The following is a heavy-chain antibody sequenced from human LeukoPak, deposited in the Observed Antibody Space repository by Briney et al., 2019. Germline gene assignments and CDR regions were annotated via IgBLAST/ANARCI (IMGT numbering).Heavy chain of an antibody. CDR2: ISGSGGST. D-gene: IGHD6-19*01. Sequence: GGSLRLSCAASGFTFSSYAMSWVRPAPGKGLEWVSAISGSGGSTYYADSVKGRFTISRDNSKNTLYLQMNSLRAEDTAVYYCAKEVISVLWEQWLYFDYWGQGTLVTVSS. V-gene: IGHV3-23*01. CDR1: GFTFSSYA. CDR3: AKEVISVLWEQWLYFDY. J-gene: IGHJ4*02.